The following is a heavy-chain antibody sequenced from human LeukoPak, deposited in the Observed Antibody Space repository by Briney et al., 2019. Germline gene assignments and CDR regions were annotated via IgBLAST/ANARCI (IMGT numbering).Heavy chain of an antibody. V-gene: IGHV4-59*01. D-gene: IGHD3-22*01. Sequence: PSETLSLTCTVSGASNSSYYWSWIRQPPGKGLEWIGYIYYSGSTNYNPSLKSRVTISVDTSKNQFSLKLSSVTAAGTAVYYCARSQGSSGYAPLGYWGQGTLVTVSS. J-gene: IGHJ4*02. CDR2: IYYSGST. CDR1: GASNSSYY. CDR3: ARSQGSSGYAPLGY.